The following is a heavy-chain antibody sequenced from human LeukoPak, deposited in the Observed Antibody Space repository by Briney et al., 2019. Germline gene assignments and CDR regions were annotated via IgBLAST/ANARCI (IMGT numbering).Heavy chain of an antibody. CDR1: GYTFTGYY. CDR3: ARRYCSSTSCSGYFDY. V-gene: IGHV1-2*02. Sequence: ASVKLSCNASGYTFTGYYIHWVRQAPGQGLEWMGWINPNNSGTSDAQKFQGRVTMTRDTTISTAYMELSRLRSDDTAVYYCARRYCSSTSCSGYFDYWGRGTLVTVSS. J-gene: IGHJ4*02. D-gene: IGHD2-2*01. CDR2: INPNNSGT.